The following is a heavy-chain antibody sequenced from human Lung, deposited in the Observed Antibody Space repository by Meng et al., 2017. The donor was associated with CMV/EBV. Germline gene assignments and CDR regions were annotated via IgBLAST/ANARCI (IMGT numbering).Heavy chain of an antibody. J-gene: IGHJ2*01. D-gene: IGHD2-2*03. Sequence: ESXKISXKGSGYDFSSYWIGWVRQMPGTGLEWMGRIDPSDSDTRYSPSLQGHVTISADKSISTAYLQWSSLKASDTAMYSCARQWMSEWHLDLWGRGTXVTVSS. CDR2: IDPSDSDT. V-gene: IGHV5-10-1*01. CDR3: ARQWMSEWHLDL. CDR1: GYDFSSYW.